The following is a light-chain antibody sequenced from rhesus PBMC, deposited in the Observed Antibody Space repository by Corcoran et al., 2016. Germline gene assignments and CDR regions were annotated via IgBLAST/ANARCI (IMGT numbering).Light chain of an antibody. CDR1: QSVGST. J-gene: IGKJ2*01. CDR2: DAS. CDR3: QQYNNWNS. V-gene: IGKV3-24*04. Sequence: ETVVTQSPATLSLSPGERATLSCRASQSVGSTLAWYQKKPGQAPKLLNYDASSKTTGIPDRFSGRGSGTEFTRTIRRLEPEDVGVYYCQQYNNWNSFGQGTKLEIK.